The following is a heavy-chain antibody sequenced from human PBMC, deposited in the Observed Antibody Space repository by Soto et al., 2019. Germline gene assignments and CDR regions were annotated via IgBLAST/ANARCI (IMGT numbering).Heavy chain of an antibody. V-gene: IGHV4-34*01. CDR2: INHSGST. CDR1: GGSFSGYY. CDR3: ARSSGTSGSYFYYGMDV. D-gene: IGHD3-10*01. J-gene: IGHJ6*02. Sequence: QVQLQQWGAGLLKPSETLSLTCAVYGGSFSGYYWSWIRQPPGKGLEWIGEINHSGSTNYNPSLKSRVTIAVDPSNNQFSLKLSSVTAADTAVYYWARSSGTSGSYFYYGMDVWGQGTTVTVSS.